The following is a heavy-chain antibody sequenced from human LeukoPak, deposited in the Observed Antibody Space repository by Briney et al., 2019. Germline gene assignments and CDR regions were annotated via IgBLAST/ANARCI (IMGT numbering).Heavy chain of an antibody. CDR2: IYYSGST. J-gene: IGHJ4*02. CDR1: GGSISSSSYY. Sequence: SETLSLTCTVSGGSISSSSYYWGWIRQPPGKGLEWIGSIYYSGSTYYNPSLKSQVTISVDTSKNQFSLKLSSVTAADTAVYYCARNRIRGVIDYWGQGTLVTVSS. CDR3: ARNRIRGVIDY. V-gene: IGHV4-39*01. D-gene: IGHD3-10*01.